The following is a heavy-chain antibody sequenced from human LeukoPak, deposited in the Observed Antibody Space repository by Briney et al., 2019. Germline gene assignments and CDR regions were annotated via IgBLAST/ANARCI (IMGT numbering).Heavy chain of an antibody. J-gene: IGHJ4*02. D-gene: IGHD4-17*01. CDR2: IIPIFGTA. Sequence: SVKVSCKASGGTFSSYAISWVRQAPGQGLEWMGGIIPIFGTANYAQKFQGRVTITADKSTSTAYMELSSLRSEDTAVYYCAREGNGDYAGEAYYFDYWGKGTLVTVSS. V-gene: IGHV1-69*06. CDR3: AREGNGDYAGEAYYFDY. CDR1: GGTFSSYA.